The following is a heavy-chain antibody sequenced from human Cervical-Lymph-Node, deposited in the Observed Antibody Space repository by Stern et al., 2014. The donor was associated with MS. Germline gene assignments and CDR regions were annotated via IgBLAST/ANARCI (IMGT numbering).Heavy chain of an antibody. D-gene: IGHD3-22*01. CDR1: GFTFSDYA. CDR2: IGDSGVNT. J-gene: IGHJ4*02. V-gene: IGHV3-23*04. CDR3: AKCASGYQKIDN. Sequence: EVQLVESGGGLVQPGGSLRLSCAASGFTFSDYAMSWVRQAPGKGLEWVSGIGDSGVNTYYADSVKGRFTISRDNSKNMMYLQMKSLRDEDTAVYYCAKCASGYQKIDNWGQGTLVTVSS.